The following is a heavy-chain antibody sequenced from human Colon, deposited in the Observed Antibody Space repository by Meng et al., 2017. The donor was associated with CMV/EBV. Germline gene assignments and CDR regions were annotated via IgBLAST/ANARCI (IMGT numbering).Heavy chain of an antibody. J-gene: IGHJ3*01. V-gene: IGHV3-11*04. CDR3: ARGALVEPTPMPNAFDV. CDR2: IGGTSGVV. D-gene: IGHD2-2*01. CDR1: GFTFSDYY. Sequence: GGSLRLSCAASGFTFSDYYMSWVRQTPGKGLEWVSFIGGTSGVVYYASSVRGRFSISRDNTNGSVYLQMTSLRADDTAVYYCARGALVEPTPMPNAFDVWGQGTMVTVSS.